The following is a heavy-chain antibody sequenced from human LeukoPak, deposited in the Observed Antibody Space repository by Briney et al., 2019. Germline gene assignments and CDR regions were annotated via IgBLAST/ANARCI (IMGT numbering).Heavy chain of an antibody. Sequence: GALGLSFGASGFPFSRYAMRWVRPAPGKGVGGIGTINGNGGSTFYSDSVKGRFTISRDNSKNTLYLQMNSLRVEDAAIYYCAPYGDYNRNYDHYDMDVWGQGTTVTVSS. J-gene: IGHJ6*02. CDR3: APYGDYNRNYDHYDMDV. D-gene: IGHD4-17*01. CDR1: GFPFSRYA. CDR2: INGNGGST. V-gene: IGHV3-23*01.